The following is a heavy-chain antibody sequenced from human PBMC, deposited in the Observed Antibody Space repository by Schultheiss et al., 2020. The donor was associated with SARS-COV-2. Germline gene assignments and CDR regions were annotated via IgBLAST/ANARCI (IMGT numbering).Heavy chain of an antibody. CDR2: IYYSGYT. Sequence: SQTLSLTCTVSGGSVSSGSYYWSWIRQPPGKGLEWIGYIYYSGYTNYNPSLKSRVTISVDTSKNQFSLKLSSVTAADTAVYYCARDGFDEYSSSSGMDVWGQGTTVTVSS. V-gene: IGHV4-61*01. CDR1: GGSVSSGSYY. CDR3: ARDGFDEYSSSSGMDV. J-gene: IGHJ6*02. D-gene: IGHD6-6*01.